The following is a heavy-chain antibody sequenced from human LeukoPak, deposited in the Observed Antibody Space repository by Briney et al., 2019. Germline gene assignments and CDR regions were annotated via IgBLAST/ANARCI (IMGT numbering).Heavy chain of an antibody. CDR3: ARDNRGERTPGWGYGGFDI. D-gene: IGHD3-16*01. Sequence: ASVKVSCKASGYTFAKFYIHWVRQAPGQGLEWMGIINPSGGTTSYAKKFQGRVSITRDTSTSTVYMELSSLRSEDTAVYYCARDNRGERTPGWGYGGFDIWGQGTMVSVSS. CDR2: INPSGGTT. CDR1: GYTFAKFY. V-gene: IGHV1-46*01. J-gene: IGHJ3*02.